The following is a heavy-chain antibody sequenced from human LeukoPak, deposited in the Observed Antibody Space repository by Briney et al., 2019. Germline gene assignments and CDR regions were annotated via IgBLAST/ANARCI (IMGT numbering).Heavy chain of an antibody. CDR1: GVTFSSYD. D-gene: IGHD1-1*01. CDR2: MSYNGQIT. CDR3: AKVLLERREFLPNFDS. Sequence: SGGSLRLSCAASGVTFSSYDMHWVRQAPGKGLEWVAVMSYNGQITYYADSVKGRFTISRDNSQNMLYLQMNSLRVDDTSVYYCAKVLLERREFLPNFDSWGQGTLVTVSS. J-gene: IGHJ4*02. V-gene: IGHV3-30*18.